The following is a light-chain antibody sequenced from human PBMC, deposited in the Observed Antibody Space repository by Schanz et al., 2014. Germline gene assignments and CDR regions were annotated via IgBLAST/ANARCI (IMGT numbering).Light chain of an antibody. J-gene: IGLJ2*01. CDR1: SSDVGRYNY. CDR2: DVI. V-gene: IGLV2-8*01. CDR3: CSYAVVTSVI. Sequence: QSALTQPPSASGSPGQSVTISCTGTSSDVGRYNYVSWYQQHPGKAPKLMIYDVIKRPSGVSNRFSGSKSGNTASLTISGLQTEDEADYYCCSYAVVTSVIFGGGTKLTVL.